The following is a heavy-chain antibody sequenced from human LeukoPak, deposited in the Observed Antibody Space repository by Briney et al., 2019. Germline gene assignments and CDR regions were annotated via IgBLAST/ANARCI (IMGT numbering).Heavy chain of an antibody. D-gene: IGHD3-16*01. V-gene: IGHV4-59*01. CDR2: ISYSGAT. CDR3: ARRGNDAFDF. CDR1: GGSISSYY. J-gene: IGHJ3*01. Sequence: PSETLSLTCTVSGGSISSYYWSWIRQPPGKGLEWIGYISYSGATNYNPSLKGRVTSSIDTSKNQFSLNLNSVTAADTAVYYCARRGNDAFDFWGQGTMVTVSS.